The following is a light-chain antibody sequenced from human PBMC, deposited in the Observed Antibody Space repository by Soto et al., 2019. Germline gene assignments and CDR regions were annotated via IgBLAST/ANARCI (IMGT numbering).Light chain of an antibody. Sequence: VLTQSPATLSLSPGERATLSCRASENVRTFVDWYQQKPGQAPRLLIYGASNRATDIPARFSGSGSGTDFTLTISSLQPEDFATYFCQQSYNTPTFGGGTKVEI. CDR3: QQSYNTPT. CDR2: GAS. V-gene: IGKV3-11*01. J-gene: IGKJ4*01. CDR1: ENVRTF.